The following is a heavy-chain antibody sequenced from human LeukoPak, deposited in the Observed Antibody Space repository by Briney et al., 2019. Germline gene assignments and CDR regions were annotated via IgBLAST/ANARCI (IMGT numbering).Heavy chain of an antibody. CDR2: ISSSSSYI. CDR3: ARVDWSDAFDI. Sequence: GGSLRLSCAASGFTFSSYSMNWVRQAPGKGLEWVSSISSSSSYIYYADSMKGRFTISRDNAKNTLYLQMNSLRAEDTAVYYCARVDWSDAFDIWGQGTMVTVSS. CDR1: GFTFSSYS. J-gene: IGHJ3*02. V-gene: IGHV3-21*01. D-gene: IGHD2-21*01.